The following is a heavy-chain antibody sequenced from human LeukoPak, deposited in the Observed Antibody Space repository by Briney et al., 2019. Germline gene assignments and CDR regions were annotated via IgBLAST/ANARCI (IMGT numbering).Heavy chain of an antibody. CDR1: GDSISSGSYY. CDR2: IYSSGST. D-gene: IGHD3-10*01. V-gene: IGHV4-61*02. CDR3: AREFLWFGEYYYMDV. J-gene: IGHJ6*03. Sequence: PSQTLSLTCAASGDSISSGSYYWSWIRQPAGKGLEWIGRIYSSGSTNYNPSFKSRVTISVDTSKNQFSLKLSSVTAADTAVYYCAREFLWFGEYYYMDVWGKGTTVTVFS.